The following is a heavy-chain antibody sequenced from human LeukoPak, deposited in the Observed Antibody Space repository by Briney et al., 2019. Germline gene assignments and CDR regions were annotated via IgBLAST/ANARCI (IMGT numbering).Heavy chain of an antibody. V-gene: IGHV3-21*01. CDR1: GFTFSTYS. J-gene: IGHJ4*02. CDR3: AKEAGYSYGFDY. Sequence: GGSLRLSCAASGFTFSTYSMNWVRQAPGKGLEWVSYIRSTSSHIDYADSVKGRFTISRDNAKNSVYLQMNSLRVEDTAVYYCAKEAGYSYGFDYWGQGTLVTVSS. CDR2: IRSTSSHI. D-gene: IGHD5-18*01.